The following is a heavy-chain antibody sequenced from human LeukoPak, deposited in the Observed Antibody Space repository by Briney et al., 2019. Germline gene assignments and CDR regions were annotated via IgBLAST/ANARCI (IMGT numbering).Heavy chain of an antibody. CDR3: AKLRYFDWLFEGNWFDH. Sequence: GGSLRLSCAASGFTFSSYAMSWVRQAPGKGLEWVSAISGSGGSTYYADSVKARFTISRNNSKNTLYLKMNSLRAEDTAVYYCAKLRYFDWLFEGNWFDHWGQGTLVTVSS. CDR1: GFTFSSYA. V-gene: IGHV3-23*01. J-gene: IGHJ5*02. D-gene: IGHD3-9*01. CDR2: ISGSGGST.